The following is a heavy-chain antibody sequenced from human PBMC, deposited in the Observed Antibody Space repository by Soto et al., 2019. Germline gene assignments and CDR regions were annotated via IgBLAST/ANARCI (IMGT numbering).Heavy chain of an antibody. J-gene: IGHJ4*02. V-gene: IGHV4-59*01. CDR2: IHSSGSS. CDR1: GGSISGFH. D-gene: IGHD2-8*01. Sequence: QVHLQESGPGLVKPSETLSLTCTVSGGSISGFHWSWIRQPPGKGLEWFGYIHSSGSSNYNPSLGSGVTMSVETSKNQFYLKLSSGTAADTAVYYWAGCMRDAGTFYFDYLGQGTLVTASS. CDR3: AGCMRDAGTFYFDY.